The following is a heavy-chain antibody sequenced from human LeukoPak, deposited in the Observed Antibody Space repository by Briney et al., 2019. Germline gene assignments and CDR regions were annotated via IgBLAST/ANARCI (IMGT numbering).Heavy chain of an antibody. CDR2: INSDGSST. V-gene: IGHV3-74*01. CDR1: GFTFSSYW. D-gene: IGHD6-19*01. Sequence: GGSLRPSCAASGFTFSSYWMHWVRQAPGKGLVWVSRINSDGSSTSYADSVKGRFTISRDNAKNTLYLQMNSLRAEDTAVYYCATTLGSGWSRGYYYGMDVWGQGTTVTVSS. J-gene: IGHJ6*02. CDR3: ATTLGSGWSRGYYYGMDV.